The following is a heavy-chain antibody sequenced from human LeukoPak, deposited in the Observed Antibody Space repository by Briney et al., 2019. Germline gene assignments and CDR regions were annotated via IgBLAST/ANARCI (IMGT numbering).Heavy chain of an antibody. CDR2: INPNSGGT. D-gene: IGHD4-17*01. V-gene: IGHV1-2*02. Sequence: GASVKVSCKASGYTFTEYYMHWVRQAPGQGLEWMGWINPNSGGTNYAQKFQGRVTMTRDTSISTAYMELSRLRSDDTAVYYCATTVTTTPSAFDIWGQGTMVTVSS. CDR3: ATTVTTTPSAFDI. J-gene: IGHJ3*02. CDR1: GYTFTEYY.